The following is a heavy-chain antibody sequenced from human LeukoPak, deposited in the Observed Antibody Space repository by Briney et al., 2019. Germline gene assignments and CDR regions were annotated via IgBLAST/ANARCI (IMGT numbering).Heavy chain of an antibody. CDR3: AKDRASHNPVCFEY. CDR1: GFIFSNYV. V-gene: IGHV3-30*02. D-gene: IGHD2-8*01. Sequence: GGSLRLSCAASGFIFSNYVIHWVRQVPGKGLEWVAFIRYDGSNQFYADSVKGRFIISRDNSKDTVHLQMNSLRADDTAVYYCAKDRASHNPVCFEYWGQGTRVTVSS. J-gene: IGHJ4*02. CDR2: IRYDGSNQ.